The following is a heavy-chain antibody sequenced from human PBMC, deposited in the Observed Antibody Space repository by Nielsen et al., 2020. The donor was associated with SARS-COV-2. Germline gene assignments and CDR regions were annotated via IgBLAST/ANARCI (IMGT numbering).Heavy chain of an antibody. CDR2: ISSTGRSI. CDR1: EFTFDAYE. J-gene: IGHJ6*02. D-gene: IGHD5-18*01. V-gene: IGHV3-48*03. CDR3: ARAVDTAVGSYYYSHYGMDV. Sequence: GESLKISCAASEFTFDAYEMNWVRQAPGTGLEWVAYISSTGRSIYYADSVKGRFTIPRDNAKNSLYLQMTSLRADDTAIYYCARAVDTAVGSYYYSHYGMDVWGQGTTVTVSS.